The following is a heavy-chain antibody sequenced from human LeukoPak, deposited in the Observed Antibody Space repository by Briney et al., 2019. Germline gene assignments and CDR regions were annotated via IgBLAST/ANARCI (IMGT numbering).Heavy chain of an antibody. CDR3: ARVTGWFDP. V-gene: IGHV3-11*01. Sequence: PGGSLRLSCAASGFTFSDYYMTWIRQAPGKGLEWVSCITGSSITIYYADSVKGRFTISRDNAKNSLYLQMNSLRAEDTAVYYCARVTGWFDPWGQGTLVTVSS. CDR1: GFTFSDYY. D-gene: IGHD2-8*02. CDR2: ITGSSITI. J-gene: IGHJ5*02.